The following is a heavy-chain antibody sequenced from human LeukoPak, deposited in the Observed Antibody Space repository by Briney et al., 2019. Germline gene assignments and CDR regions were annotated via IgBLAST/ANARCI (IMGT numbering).Heavy chain of an antibody. CDR3: AREETYYDYVWGSYRRVFDY. V-gene: IGHV3-21*01. J-gene: IGHJ4*02. CDR1: GFTFSSYS. Sequence: GGSLRLSCAAPGFTFSSYSMNWVRQAPGKGLEWVSSISSSSSYIYYADSVKGRFTISRDNAKNSLYLQMNSLRAEDTAVYYCAREETYYDYVWGSYRRVFDYWGQGTLVTVSS. CDR2: ISSSSSYI. D-gene: IGHD3-16*02.